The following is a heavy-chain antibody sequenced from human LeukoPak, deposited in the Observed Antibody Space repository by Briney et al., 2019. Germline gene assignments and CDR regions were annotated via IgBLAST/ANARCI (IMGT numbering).Heavy chain of an antibody. J-gene: IGHJ4*02. CDR3: ARPFQDYDKGTFFYFFDF. D-gene: IGHD3-22*01. Sequence: PSETLSLTCSVSGASVTMGSYYWAWIRQPPGKGLEWIGTFHFSGSTYYNPSLKSRATISVDTSKNSVSLMLRSVTAADTAVYFCARPFQDYDKGTFFYFFDFWGQGILVTVSS. CDR1: GASVTMGSYY. CDR2: FHFSGST. V-gene: IGHV4-39*01.